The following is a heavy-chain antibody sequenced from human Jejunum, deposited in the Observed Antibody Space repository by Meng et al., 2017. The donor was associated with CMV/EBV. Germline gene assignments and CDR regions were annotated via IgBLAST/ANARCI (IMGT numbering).Heavy chain of an antibody. CDR3: AKDRVPED. CDR2: IRSDDRDK. CDR1: AFNVSRSG. V-gene: IGHV3-30*02. Sequence: SCGASAFNVSRSGMNWVRQAPGKGLGWRAFIRSDDRDKYYADYVKGRFTISSDNSKNILYLQMSSLRVEDTAVYYCAKDRVPEDWGQGTLVTVSS. J-gene: IGHJ4*02.